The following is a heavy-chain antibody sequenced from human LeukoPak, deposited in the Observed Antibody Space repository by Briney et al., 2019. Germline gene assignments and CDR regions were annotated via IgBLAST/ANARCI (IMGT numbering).Heavy chain of an antibody. D-gene: IGHD2-2*01. CDR3: ARQTRHAFDI. Sequence: SLXCTVXGGSISSXYWXWIRXXXXXXREWIGYIYYSRSSNYNPSLKSRVTISVDTSKNQFSLKLSSVTAADTAVYYCARQTRHAFDIWGQGTMVTVSS. CDR2: IYYSRSS. CDR1: GGSISSXY. J-gene: IGHJ3*02. V-gene: IGHV4-59*08.